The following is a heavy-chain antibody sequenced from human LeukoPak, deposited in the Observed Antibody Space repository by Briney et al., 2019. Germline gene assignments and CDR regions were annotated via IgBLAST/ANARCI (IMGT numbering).Heavy chain of an antibody. Sequence: ASVKVSCKASGYTFTKYYIHWVRQAPGQGLEWMGWMNPNSGNTGYAQKFQGRVTMTRDTSISTAYMELSRLRSDDTAVYYCAREGLGIAAAGNDYWGQGTLATVSS. CDR1: GYTFTKYY. CDR2: MNPNSGNT. V-gene: IGHV1-2*02. J-gene: IGHJ4*02. D-gene: IGHD6-13*01. CDR3: AREGLGIAAAGNDY.